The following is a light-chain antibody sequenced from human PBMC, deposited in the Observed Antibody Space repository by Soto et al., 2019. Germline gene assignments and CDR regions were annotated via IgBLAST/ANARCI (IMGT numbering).Light chain of an antibody. CDR1: QSFRGL. V-gene: IGKV3-11*01. CDR2: DAY. Sequence: VVLTQSQVTLSLPPGETATLSCRASQSFRGLLAWYKQKPGQAPRLISYDAYNRATGIPPRVSGSGSGTEFTLTISSLEPEDSAVYYCQQRHMWPITFGQGTRLEIK. J-gene: IGKJ5*01. CDR3: QQRHMWPIT.